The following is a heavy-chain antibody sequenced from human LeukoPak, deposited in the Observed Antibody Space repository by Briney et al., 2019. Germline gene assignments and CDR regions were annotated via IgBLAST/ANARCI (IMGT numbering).Heavy chain of an antibody. Sequence: SETLSLTCTVSGGSISSGSYYWSWIRQPAGKGLEWIGRVYTSGSTNYNPSLKSRVTISVDTSKNQFSLKLSSVTAADTAVYYCARDPLYSSSSGYFDTWGQGTLVTVSS. D-gene: IGHD6-6*01. J-gene: IGHJ4*02. CDR2: VYTSGST. V-gene: IGHV4-61*02. CDR1: GGSISSGSYY. CDR3: ARDPLYSSSSGYFDT.